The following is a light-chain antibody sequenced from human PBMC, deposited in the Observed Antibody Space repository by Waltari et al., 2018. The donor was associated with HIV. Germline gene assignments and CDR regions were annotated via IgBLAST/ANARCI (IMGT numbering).Light chain of an antibody. CDR2: DAS. J-gene: IGKJ3*01. Sequence: DIQMTQSPSSLSASVGDSVSITCRASQSVSNKVIWYQQKPGKAPQVLIYDASSLHSGVPSRFSGGGSGTEFTLTINSLQPDDFATYVCQQTYRSPRTFGPGTKVDIK. CDR1: QSVSNK. V-gene: IGKV1-39*01. CDR3: QQTYRSPRT.